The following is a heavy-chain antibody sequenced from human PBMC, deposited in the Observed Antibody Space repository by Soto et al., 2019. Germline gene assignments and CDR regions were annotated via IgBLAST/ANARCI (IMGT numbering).Heavy chain of an antibody. CDR3: KRGYCSSYSCYGAAMDV. Sequence: VQLVESGGGVVQPGRSLRLSCAASGFTFSSYGMHWVRQAPGKGLEWVAVIWYDGSNDDYVDSVKGRFTISRDNSNNMLYLEMNRLRAEDTAISYCKRGYCSSYSCYGAAMDVWGQGTTITVAS. CDR1: GFTFSSYG. J-gene: IGHJ6*02. D-gene: IGHD2-2*01. CDR2: IWYDGSND. V-gene: IGHV3-33*01.